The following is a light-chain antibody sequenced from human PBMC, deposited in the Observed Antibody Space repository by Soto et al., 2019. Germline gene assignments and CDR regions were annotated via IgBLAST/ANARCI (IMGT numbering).Light chain of an antibody. J-gene: IGKJ4*01. Sequence: DIVMTQSPDSLAVSLGERATINCKSSQSLFYSSNNRNYLAWYQHKVGQPPKLLLYWASTRDSGVPDRFSGSGSGTDFTLTISSLQAEDVAVYFCQQYFTTPLSFGGGTRVEIK. V-gene: IGKV4-1*01. CDR1: QSLFYSSNNRNY. CDR3: QQYFTTPLS. CDR2: WAS.